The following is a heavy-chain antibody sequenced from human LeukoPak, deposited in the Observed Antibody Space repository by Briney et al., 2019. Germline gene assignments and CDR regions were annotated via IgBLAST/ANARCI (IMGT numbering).Heavy chain of an antibody. J-gene: IGHJ4*02. CDR2: INSHSNST. CDR3: LRGREYISNYSPFDY. Sequence: GGSLRLSCAASGFTLSSYWMHWVRQVPGKGLVWISSINSHSNSTIYADSVKGRFTISRDNAKNTLFLQMNSLSVDDTAVYFSLRGREYISNYSPFDYWGQGSLVTVSS. V-gene: IGHV3-74*01. D-gene: IGHD4-11*01. CDR1: GFTLSSYW.